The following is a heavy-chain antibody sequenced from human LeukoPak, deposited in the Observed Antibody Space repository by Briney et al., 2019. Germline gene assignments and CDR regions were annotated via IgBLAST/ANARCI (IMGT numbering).Heavy chain of an antibody. D-gene: IGHD5-12*01. V-gene: IGHV1-2*02. Sequence: ASVKVSCKASGYTFVDYYMYWVRQAPGRGFEWIGWLNPRTGATKSAQKFQARVTMTRDTSTSTGFMELTRLTSDDTAVYYCARDHRLGRTGYDMPADWGQGTRVIVSS. CDR3: ARDHRLGRTGYDMPAD. CDR1: GYTFVDYY. CDR2: LNPRTGAT. J-gene: IGHJ4*02.